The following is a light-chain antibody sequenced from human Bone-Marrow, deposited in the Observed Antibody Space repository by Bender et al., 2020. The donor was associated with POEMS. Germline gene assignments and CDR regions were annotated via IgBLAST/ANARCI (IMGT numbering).Light chain of an antibody. CDR3: QTWDTGIPKV. CDR2: VNSDGSH. Sequence: QLVLTQSPSASASPGASVKLTCTLSRGRISYAIAWHQQQPEKGPRYLMKVNSDGSHSKGDGIPDRFSGSSSGAERYLTISSLQSEDEADYYCQTWDTGIPKVFGGGTKLTVL. V-gene: IGLV4-69*01. J-gene: IGLJ3*02. CDR1: RGRISYA.